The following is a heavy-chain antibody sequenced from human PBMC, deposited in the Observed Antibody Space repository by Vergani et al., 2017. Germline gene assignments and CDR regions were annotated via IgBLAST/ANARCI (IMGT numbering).Heavy chain of an antibody. Sequence: QVQLQESGPGLVKPSQTLSLTCTVSGGSLSSGSYYWGWIRQPAGKGLEWIGRIYTSGSTNYNPSLKRRVTISVDTSKNQFSLKLSSVTAADTAVYYCARGTVGATTGQYYFDYWGQGTLVTVSS. CDR1: GGSLSSGSYY. V-gene: IGHV4-61*02. CDR3: ARGTVGATTGQYYFDY. J-gene: IGHJ4*02. D-gene: IGHD1-26*01. CDR2: IYTSGST.